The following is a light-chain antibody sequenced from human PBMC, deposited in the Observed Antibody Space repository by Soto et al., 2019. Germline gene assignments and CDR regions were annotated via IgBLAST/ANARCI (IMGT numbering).Light chain of an antibody. CDR3: QQRGNWHVT. V-gene: IGKV3-11*01. Sequence: EIVLTQSPATLSLSAGERATLSCRASQSVGSYFAWYQQKPGQAPRLLIYDASNRATGIPARFSGSGSGTDFAIPISSLEPDDFAVYYCQQRGNWHVTFGQRTRLDI. J-gene: IGKJ1*01. CDR1: QSVGSY. CDR2: DAS.